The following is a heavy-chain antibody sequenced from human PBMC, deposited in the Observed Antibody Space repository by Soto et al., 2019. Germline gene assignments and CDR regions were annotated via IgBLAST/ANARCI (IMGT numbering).Heavy chain of an antibody. CDR3: ARWSYLDY. J-gene: IGHJ4*02. D-gene: IGHD3-3*01. CDR2: ISGSDGKT. V-gene: IGHV3-23*01. CDR1: GFSFFSYA. Sequence: GSLRLSCAASGFSFFSYALICVRQSPGKGLEWVSTISGSDGKTFYADSVKGRFSISRDTSQSTLYLQMNSLRADDTAMYYCARWSYLDYWGQGTRVTVSS.